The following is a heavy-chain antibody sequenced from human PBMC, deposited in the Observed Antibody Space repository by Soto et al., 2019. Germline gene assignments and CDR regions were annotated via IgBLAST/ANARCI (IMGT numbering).Heavy chain of an antibody. D-gene: IGHD4-17*01. V-gene: IGHV3-7*01. Sequence: EVQLVESGGGLVQPGGSLRLSCAASGFTFSSYWMSWVRQAPGKGLEWVANIKQDGSEKYYVDSVKGRFTIARDNAKNPLYLQMNSLRDEDTTVYYCARVSFYGEYDYYYYYMDVWGKGTTVTVSS. J-gene: IGHJ6*03. CDR1: GFTFSSYW. CDR3: ARVSFYGEYDYYYYYMDV. CDR2: IKQDGSEK.